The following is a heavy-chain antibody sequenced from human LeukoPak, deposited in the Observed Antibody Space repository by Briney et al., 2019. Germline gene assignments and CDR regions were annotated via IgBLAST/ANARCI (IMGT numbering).Heavy chain of an antibody. J-gene: IGHJ3*02. CDR1: GGSISGGGYS. V-gene: IGHV4-30-4*07. CDR3: ARDSGSYYGAFDI. CDR2: IYYSGTT. D-gene: IGHD1-26*01. Sequence: PSETLSLTCAVSGGSISGGGYSWNWIRQPPGKGLEWIGYIYYSGTTYYNPSLKSRVTISVDTSKNQFSLKLSSVTAADTAVYYCARDSGSYYGAFDIWGQGTMVTVSS.